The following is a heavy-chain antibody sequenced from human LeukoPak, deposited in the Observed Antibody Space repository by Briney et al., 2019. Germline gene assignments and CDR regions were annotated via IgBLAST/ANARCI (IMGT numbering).Heavy chain of an antibody. CDR1: GFTFSGYA. J-gene: IGHJ4*02. CDR2: INGGGNA. V-gene: IGHV3-21*06. Sequence: GGSLRLSCAASGFTFSGYAMNWVRQVPGKGLEWVSSINGGGNAFYADSVKGRFAISRDNAKNSLYLQMNGLRAEDTAVYYCARDPAEADCWGQGTLVTVSS. CDR3: ARDPAEADC.